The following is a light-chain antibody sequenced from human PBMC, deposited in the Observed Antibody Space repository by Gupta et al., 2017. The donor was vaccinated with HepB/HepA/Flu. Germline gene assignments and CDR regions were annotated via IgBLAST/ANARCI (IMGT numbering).Light chain of an antibody. J-gene: IGLJ2*01. CDR2: KNN. Sequence: QAGLTQPPSVSKGLSHTATPTCPGNSNNVGNQGAAWLQQHQGHPPKLLSYKNNNRPSGISERFSASRSGNTASLTITGLQPEDEADYYCSAWDSSLSAQVFGGGTKLTVL. CDR1: SNNVGNQG. CDR3: SAWDSSLSAQV. V-gene: IGLV10-54*04.